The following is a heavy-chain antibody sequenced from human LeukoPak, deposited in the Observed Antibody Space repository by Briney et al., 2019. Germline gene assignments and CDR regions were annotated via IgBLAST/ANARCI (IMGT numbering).Heavy chain of an antibody. CDR3: AKAGYSYGYGFDY. D-gene: IGHD5-18*01. CDR1: GFTFSSYG. J-gene: IGHJ4*02. V-gene: IGHV3-30*02. CDR2: IRYDGSNK. Sequence: PGGSLRLSCAASGFTFSSYGMHWVRQAPGKGLEWVAFIRYDGSNKYYADSVKGRFTISRDNSKNTLYLQMNSLRAEDTAVYYCAKAGYSYGYGFDYWGQGTLVTVSS.